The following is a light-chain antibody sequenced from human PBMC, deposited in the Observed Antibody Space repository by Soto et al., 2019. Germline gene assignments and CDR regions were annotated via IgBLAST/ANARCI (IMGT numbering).Light chain of an antibody. J-gene: IGLJ1*01. Sequence: QSVLTQPASVSASPGQSITISCTGTSSDVGGYNYVSWYQQHPRKAPKLLIFEVSDRPSGVSNRFSGSKSGNTASLTISGLQAEDEADYYCSSYSGSSIPYVFGTGTKVTVL. V-gene: IGLV2-14*01. CDR1: SSDVGGYNY. CDR3: SSYSGSSIPYV. CDR2: EVS.